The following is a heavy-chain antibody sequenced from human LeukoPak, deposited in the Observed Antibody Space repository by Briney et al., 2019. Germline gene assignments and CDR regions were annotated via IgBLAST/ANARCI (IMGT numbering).Heavy chain of an antibody. J-gene: IGHJ5*02. Sequence: ASVKVSCKASRYTSTGYYMRSVRQAPGHGLEWMGWINPNSGVTNYAQKFQGRVTMTRDTSITTAYMELSRLRSDDTAVYFCASGWSITGWSNNWSAPWGQGTLVTVSS. CDR2: INPNSGVT. CDR3: ASGWSITGWSNNWSAP. V-gene: IGHV1-2*02. CDR1: RYTSTGYY. D-gene: IGHD1-20*01.